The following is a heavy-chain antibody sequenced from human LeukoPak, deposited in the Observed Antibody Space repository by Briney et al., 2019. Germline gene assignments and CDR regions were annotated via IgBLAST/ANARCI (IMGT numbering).Heavy chain of an antibody. CDR2: INQDGSVT. J-gene: IGHJ5*01. Sequence: PGGSLRLSCADSRFTFSDFWMGWFRQAPGKGPEWVANINQDGSVTSYVDSVQGRFSISRDNAKNSLSLQMNSLRAEDTAFYYCARDRTRNCFDCWGQGTLVTVSS. V-gene: IGHV3-7*01. CDR1: RFTFSDFW. CDR3: ARDRTRNCFDC.